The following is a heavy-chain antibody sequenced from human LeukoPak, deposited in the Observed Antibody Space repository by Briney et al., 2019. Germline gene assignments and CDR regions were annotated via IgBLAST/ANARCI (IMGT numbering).Heavy chain of an antibody. CDR2: ISSSGSTI. CDR3: ARKDGNSGYVSSGYFDY. CDR1: GFTFSDYY. V-gene: IGHV3-11*01. Sequence: PGGSLRLSCAASGFTFSDYYMRWLRQAPGKGVEWVSYISSSGSTIYYADSAKGRFTISRDNAKNSLYLQMNSLRAEDTAVYYCARKDGNSGYVSSGYFDYWGQGTLVTVSS. J-gene: IGHJ4*02. D-gene: IGHD5-12*01.